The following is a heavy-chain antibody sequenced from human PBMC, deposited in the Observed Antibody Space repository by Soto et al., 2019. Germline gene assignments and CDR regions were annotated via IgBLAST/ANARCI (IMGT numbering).Heavy chain of an antibody. Sequence: QLQLQESGPGLVKPSETLSLACTVSGGSLNSDSYFWGWIRQPPGKGLEWIGSIYFDGSTYYNPSLQSRVTISVDTSKNQFSLRLSSVTGADTAVYYCARRVTRINLIVVASDIFDVWGQGTMATVSS. J-gene: IGHJ3*01. CDR1: GGSLNSDSYF. V-gene: IGHV4-39*01. CDR3: ARRVTRINLIVVASDIFDV. D-gene: IGHD3-22*01. CDR2: IYFDGST.